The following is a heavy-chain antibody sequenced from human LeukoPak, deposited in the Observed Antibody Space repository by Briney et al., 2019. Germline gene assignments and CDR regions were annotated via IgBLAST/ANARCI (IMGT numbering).Heavy chain of an antibody. J-gene: IGHJ4*02. CDR3: ARSPVNDYGDYVGKPMYYFDY. V-gene: IGHV3-23*01. CDR2: ISGSGGST. CDR1: GFTFDDYG. D-gene: IGHD4-17*01. Sequence: PGGSLRLSCAASGFTFDDYGMSWVRQAPGKGLEWVSAISGSGGSTYYADSVKGRFTISRDNSKDTLYLQMNSLRAEDTAVYYCARSPVNDYGDYVGKPMYYFDYWGQGTLVTVSS.